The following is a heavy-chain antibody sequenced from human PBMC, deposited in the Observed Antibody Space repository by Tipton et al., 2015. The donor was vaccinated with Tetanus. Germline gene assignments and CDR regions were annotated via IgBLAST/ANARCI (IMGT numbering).Heavy chain of an antibody. CDR2: INHSGST. CDR3: ARGAIFGVLTYRAFDI. CDR1: GGSFSGYY. V-gene: IGHV4-34*01. Sequence: TLSLTCAVYGGSFSGYYWSWIRQPPGKGLEWIGEINHSGSTNYNPSLKSRVTISVDTSKNQFSLKLSSVTAADTAVYYCARGAIFGVLTYRAFDIWGQGTMVTVSS. J-gene: IGHJ3*02. D-gene: IGHD3-3*01.